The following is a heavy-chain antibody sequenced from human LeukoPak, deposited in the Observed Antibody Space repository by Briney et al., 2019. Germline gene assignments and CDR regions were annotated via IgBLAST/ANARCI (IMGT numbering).Heavy chain of an antibody. CDR1: GGSISSSSYY. CDR3: SYSSSWSLVDY. Sequence: PSETLSLTGTVSGGSISSSSYYWGWIRQPPGKGLEWIGSIYYSGSTYYNPSLKSRVTISVDTSKNQFSLKLSSVTAADTAVYYCSYSSSWSLVDYWGQGTLVTVSS. D-gene: IGHD6-13*01. V-gene: IGHV4-39*01. CDR2: IYYSGST. J-gene: IGHJ4*02.